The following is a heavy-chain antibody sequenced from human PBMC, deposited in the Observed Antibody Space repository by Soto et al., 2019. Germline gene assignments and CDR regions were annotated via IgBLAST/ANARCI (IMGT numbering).Heavy chain of an antibody. V-gene: IGHV1-69*06. CDR2: IIPIIDTT. CDR1: GGNFNNYA. CDR3: AIEPRDRDAFRL. J-gene: IGHJ3*01. D-gene: IGHD2-21*01. Sequence: QVQLVQSGAEVKKPGSSVKVSCKASGGNFNNYAISWVRQAPAQGLQWMGGIIPIIDTTHYAQKLQGRVTISADRGRTTVYMELTGLTSDDSATYFCAIEPRDRDAFRLWGQGTVVTVS.